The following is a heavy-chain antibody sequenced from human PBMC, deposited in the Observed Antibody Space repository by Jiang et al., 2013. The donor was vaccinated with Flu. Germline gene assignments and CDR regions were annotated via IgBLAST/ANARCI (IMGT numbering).Heavy chain of an antibody. J-gene: IGHJ5*02. V-gene: IGHV1-69*04. Sequence: GAEVKKPGSSVKVSCKASGGTFSSYAISWVRQAPGQGLEWMGRIIPILGIANYAQKFQGRVTITADKSTSTAYMELSSLRSEDTAVYYCASLFGGYCTNGVCRLGKVSPNNWFDPWGQGTLVTVSS. D-gene: IGHD2-8*01. CDR3: ASLFGGYCTNGVCRLGKVSPNNWFDP. CDR1: GGTFSSYA. CDR2: IIPILGIA.